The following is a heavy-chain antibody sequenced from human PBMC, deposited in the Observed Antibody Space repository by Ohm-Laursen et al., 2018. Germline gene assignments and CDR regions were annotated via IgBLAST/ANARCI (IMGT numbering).Heavy chain of an antibody. CDR3: ARGPKDSSGYYFGRSN. D-gene: IGHD3-22*01. Sequence: SLRLSCAASGFTFSSYSMNWVRQAPGKRLEWVSSISSSSSYIYYADSVKGRFTISRDNAKNSLYLQMNSLRAEDTAVYYCARGPKDSSGYYFGRSNWGQGTLVTVSS. CDR2: ISSSSSYI. V-gene: IGHV3-21*01. CDR1: GFTFSSYS. J-gene: IGHJ4*02.